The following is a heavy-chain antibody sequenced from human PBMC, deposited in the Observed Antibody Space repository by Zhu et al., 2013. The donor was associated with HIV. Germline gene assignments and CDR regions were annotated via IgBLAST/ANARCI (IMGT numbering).Heavy chain of an antibody. D-gene: IGHD3-10*01. CDR3: ARGGKSGSESYGLDV. CDR2: INPNTGGT. Sequence: HVQLVQSGAEVRKPGSSVKVSCKASGYTFTGYYMHWVRQVPGHGLEWMGWINPNTGGTNYAQKFQGRVTMTRDTSISTAYMELSRLRSDDTAVYYCARGGKSGSESYGLDVWGQGTTVTVSS. J-gene: IGHJ6*02. V-gene: IGHV1-2*02. CDR1: GYTFTGYY.